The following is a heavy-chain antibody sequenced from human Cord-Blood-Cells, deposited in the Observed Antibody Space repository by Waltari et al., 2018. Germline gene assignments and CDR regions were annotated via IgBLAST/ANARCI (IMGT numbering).Heavy chain of an antibody. CDR3: ARDIAVAGTGD. Sequence: QVQLQQWGAGLLKPSETLSLTCAVYGGSFSGYYWSWIRQPPGKGREWIGEINHSGSTNYHPSLKSRVTISVDTSKNQFSLKLSSVTAADTAVYYCARDIAVAGTGDWGQGTLVTVSS. D-gene: IGHD6-19*01. CDR2: INHSGST. J-gene: IGHJ4*02. CDR1: GGSFSGYY. V-gene: IGHV4-34*01.